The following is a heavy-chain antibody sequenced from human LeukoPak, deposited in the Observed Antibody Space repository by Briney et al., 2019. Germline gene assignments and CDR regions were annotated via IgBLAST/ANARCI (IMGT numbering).Heavy chain of an antibody. Sequence: PSETLSLTCTVSGGSISSSSYYWGWIRQPPGKGLEWIASIFHSGSTYYNPSLRSRVTISVDTCKNQFSLRLGSLTAADTAVYFCARGGSFTIFGVVFDGFDYWGQGTLVTVS. CDR2: IFHSGST. V-gene: IGHV4-39*01. J-gene: IGHJ4*02. CDR1: GGSISSSSYY. CDR3: ARGGSFTIFGVVFDGFDY. D-gene: IGHD3-3*01.